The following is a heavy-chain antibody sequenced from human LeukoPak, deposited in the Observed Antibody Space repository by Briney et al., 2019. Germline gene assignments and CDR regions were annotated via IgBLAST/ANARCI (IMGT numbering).Heavy chain of an antibody. CDR1: GDSISSNY. Sequence: SETLSLTCTVSGDSISSNYWSWIRQPPGKGLEWIGYMYYSGSTNYNPSLKSRVTISVDTSKNQFSLKLSSVTAADTAVYYCARPLGTGGAFDIWGQGTMVTVSS. J-gene: IGHJ3*02. D-gene: IGHD3/OR15-3a*01. V-gene: IGHV4-59*08. CDR3: ARPLGTGGAFDI. CDR2: MYYSGST.